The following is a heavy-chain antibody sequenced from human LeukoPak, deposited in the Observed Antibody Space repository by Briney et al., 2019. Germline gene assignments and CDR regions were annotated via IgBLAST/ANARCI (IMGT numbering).Heavy chain of an antibody. J-gene: IGHJ4*02. D-gene: IGHD6-6*01. CDR1: GXTFSNFA. V-gene: IGHV3-23*01. CDR2: ISVSGGST. Sequence: AGGSLRLSCAASGXTFSNFAMSWVRQAPGKGLEWVSAISVSGGSTYYADSVKGRFTISRDNSKNTLYLQMDSLRAEDTAVYYCAKDLLYSSSSAVDSWGQGSLVTVSS. CDR3: AKDLLYSSSSAVDS.